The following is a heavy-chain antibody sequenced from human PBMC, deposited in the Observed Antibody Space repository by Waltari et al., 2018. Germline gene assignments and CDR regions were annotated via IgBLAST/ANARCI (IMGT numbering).Heavy chain of an antibody. J-gene: IGHJ3*02. CDR1: GYSLSSGYY. CDR3: TRLFGGSVWEAFDI. D-gene: IGHD3-3*01. V-gene: IGHV4-38-2*01. CDR2: IYHSGST. Sequence: QVQLLESGPGLVRPSETLSLTFAVSGYSLSSGYYWGWIRQPPGKGLEWIANIYHSGSTDYNPSLKSRVTISVDTYKNQFSLKLSSVTAADTAVYYCTRLFGGSVWEAFDIWGQGTMVTVSS.